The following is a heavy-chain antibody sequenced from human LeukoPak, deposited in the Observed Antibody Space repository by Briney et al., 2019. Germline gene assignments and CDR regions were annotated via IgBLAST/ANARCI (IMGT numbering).Heavy chain of an antibody. CDR1: GFTFSGSA. D-gene: IGHD3-22*01. V-gene: IGHV3-73*01. CDR3: ARPFSSGYYDYFDY. Sequence: GGSLRLSCAASGFTFSGSAMHWVRQASGKGLEWVGRIRSKANSYATAYGASVKGRFTISRDDSKNTLYLQMNSLRAEDTAVYYCARPFSSGYYDYFDYWGQGTLVTVSS. CDR2: IRSKANSYAT. J-gene: IGHJ4*02.